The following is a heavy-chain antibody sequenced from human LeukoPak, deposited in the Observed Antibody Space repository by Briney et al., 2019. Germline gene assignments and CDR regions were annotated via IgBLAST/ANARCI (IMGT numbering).Heavy chain of an antibody. CDR3: AREPSGSRDY. V-gene: IGHV4-34*01. J-gene: IGHJ4*02. CDR2: INHSGST. D-gene: IGHD3-10*01. CDR1: GGSFSGYY. Sequence: PSETLSLTCAVYGGSFSGYYWSWIRQPPGKGLEWIGEINHSGSTNYNPSLKSRVTISVDTSKNQFSLKLSSVTAADTAAYYCAREPSGSRDYWGQGTLVTVSS.